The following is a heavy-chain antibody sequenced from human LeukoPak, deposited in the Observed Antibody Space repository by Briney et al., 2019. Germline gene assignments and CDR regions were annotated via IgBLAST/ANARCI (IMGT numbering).Heavy chain of an antibody. J-gene: IGHJ4*02. V-gene: IGHV3-23*01. CDR3: AKSLGGTYYDFWSYTS. D-gene: IGHD3-3*01. CDR2: ISASGGPT. Sequence: GGSLRLSCAASGFTFSTYAMSWVRQAPGKGLEWVSVISASGGPTYYADSVKGRFTISRDNSKNTLYLQMNSLRAEDTAVYYCAKSLGGTYYDFWSYTSWGQGTLVTVSS. CDR1: GFTFSTYA.